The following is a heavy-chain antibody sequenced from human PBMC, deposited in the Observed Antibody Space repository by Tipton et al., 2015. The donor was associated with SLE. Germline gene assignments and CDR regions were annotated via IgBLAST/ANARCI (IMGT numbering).Heavy chain of an antibody. CDR2: IYYSGST. CDR1: GGSISSSSYY. Sequence: TLSLTCTVSGGSISSSSYYWGWIRQPPGKGLEWIGSIYYSGSTYYNPSLKSRVTISVDTSKNQFSLNLNSVTAADTAVYYCAREGWRVDFHAFDIWGQGTMVTVSS. D-gene: IGHD3/OR15-3a*01. J-gene: IGHJ3*02. V-gene: IGHV4-39*02. CDR3: AREGWRVDFHAFDI.